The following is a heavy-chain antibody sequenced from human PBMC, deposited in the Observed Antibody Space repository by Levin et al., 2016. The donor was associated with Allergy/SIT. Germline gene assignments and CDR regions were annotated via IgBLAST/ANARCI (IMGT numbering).Heavy chain of an antibody. Sequence: SVKVSCKASGGTFSSYAISWVRQAPGQGLEWMGGIIPIFGTANYAQKFQGRVTITADESTSTAYMELSSLRSEDTAVYYCARSLPAHETRRNYFDYWGQGTLVTVSS. V-gene: IGHV1-69*13. J-gene: IGHJ4*02. CDR1: GGTFSSYA. D-gene: IGHD2-2*01. CDR2: IIPIFGTA. CDR3: ARSLPAHETRRNYFDY.